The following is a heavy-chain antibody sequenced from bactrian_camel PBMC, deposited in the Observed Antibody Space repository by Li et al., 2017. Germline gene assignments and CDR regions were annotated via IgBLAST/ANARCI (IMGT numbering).Heavy chain of an antibody. CDR1: GFTFSSYW. CDR2: INGGGGTT. J-gene: IGHJ7*01. V-gene: IGHV3S1*01. D-gene: IGHD2*01. Sequence: HVQLVESGGSLVQPGGSLRLSCAASGFTFSSYWMFWVRQAPWKGLEWVSSINGGGGTTYYADSVKGRFTISRDNAKNTVYLQMVTLSSEDTATYYCVTGGGTWYTGYGMDYWGKGTQVTVS.